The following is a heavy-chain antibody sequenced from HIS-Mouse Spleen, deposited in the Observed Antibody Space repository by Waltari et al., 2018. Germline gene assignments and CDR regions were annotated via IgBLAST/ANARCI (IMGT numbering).Heavy chain of an antibody. CDR2: ISGSGGST. J-gene: IGHJ3*02. CDR1: GFTFSSYA. Sequence: EVQLLESGGGLVQPGGSLRLSCAASGFTFSSYAMSWVRQAPGKGLEWVSAISGSGGSTYYADSVKGRFTISRDNSKNTLYLQMNSLRAEDMAVYYCAKDRPRLDGSGSYVHDDAFDIWGQGTMVTVSS. D-gene: IGHD3-10*01. V-gene: IGHV3-23*01. CDR3: AKDRPRLDGSGSYVHDDAFDI.